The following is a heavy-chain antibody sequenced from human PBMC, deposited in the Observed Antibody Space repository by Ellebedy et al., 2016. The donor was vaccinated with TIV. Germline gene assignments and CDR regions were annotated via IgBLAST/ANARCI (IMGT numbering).Heavy chain of an antibody. J-gene: IGHJ5*02. V-gene: IGHV4-59*01. D-gene: IGHD2-15*01. CDR3: ARTPYTPVCSGGSCYKNWFDP. CDR1: GGPMSGYY. CDR2: IHYSGTT. Sequence: PGGSLRLSCTVAGGPMSGYYWSWIRQPPGKGLEWIGYIHYSGTTKYNPSLKSRVTISVETSKNQFSLRLTSVTAADTAVYYCARTPYTPVCSGGSCYKNWFDPWGQGTLVTVSS.